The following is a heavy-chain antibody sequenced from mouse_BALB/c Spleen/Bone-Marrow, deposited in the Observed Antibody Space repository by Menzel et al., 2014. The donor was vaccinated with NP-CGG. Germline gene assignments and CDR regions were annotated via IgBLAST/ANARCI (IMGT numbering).Heavy chain of an antibody. Sequence: VQLHQSGTVLARPGASVKMSCKASGYSFTSYWMYWIKQRPGQGLEWIGAIYPGNSGTSYTQNFKGKAKLTADTSASTAYMELNSLTNEDSAVYYCARYMGTAVEFDYWGQGTSVTVSS. D-gene: IGHD1-1*01. J-gene: IGHJ2*03. CDR3: ARYMGTAVEFDY. CDR1: GYSFTSYW. CDR2: IYPGNSGT. V-gene: IGHV1-5*01.